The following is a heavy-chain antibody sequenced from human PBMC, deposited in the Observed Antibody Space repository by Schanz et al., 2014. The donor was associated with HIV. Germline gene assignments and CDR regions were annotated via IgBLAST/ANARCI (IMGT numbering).Heavy chain of an antibody. Sequence: QVQLVQSGAEVKNPGASVKVSCKASGYTFSSYDINWVRQATGQGLEWMGWMNPNSGHTGYAQKFQGRVDMTRTTSISTAYMELRGLISEDTAVYFCARARAKIEGRPVGNWFDPWGQGTLVTVSS. CDR3: ARARAKIEGRPVGNWFDP. CDR2: MNPNSGHT. V-gene: IGHV1-8*01. J-gene: IGHJ5*02. D-gene: IGHD6-6*01. CDR1: GYTFSSYD.